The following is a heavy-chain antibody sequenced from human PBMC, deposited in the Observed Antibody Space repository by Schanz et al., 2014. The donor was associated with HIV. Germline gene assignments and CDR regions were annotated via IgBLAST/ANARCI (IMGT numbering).Heavy chain of an antibody. D-gene: IGHD5-12*01. Sequence: EVQLVESGGGLVQPGRSLRLSCAASGFIFDDYGMHWVRQAPGKGLEWVSRINSDGTSISYADSVKGRFTISRDNAKNTLYLQMNSLRAEDTAVYYCTRGYSGYDSGLDPWGQGTLVTVSS. CDR1: GFIFDDYG. V-gene: IGHV3-9*01. CDR3: TRGYSGYDSGLDP. J-gene: IGHJ5*02. CDR2: INSDGTSI.